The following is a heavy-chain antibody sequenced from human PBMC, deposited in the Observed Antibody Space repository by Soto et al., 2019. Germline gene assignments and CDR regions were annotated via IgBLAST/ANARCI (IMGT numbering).Heavy chain of an antibody. D-gene: IGHD2-2*01. CDR3: AKGELGYCSSTSCPFDP. CDR2: ISGSGGST. V-gene: IGHV3-23*01. J-gene: IGHJ5*02. Sequence: SPRLSRAASGFTFSSYAMSWVPQAPWKGLEWVSAISGSGGSTYYADSVKGRFTISRDNSKNTLYLQMNSLRAEDTAVYYCAKGELGYCSSTSCPFDPWGQGTLVTVSS. CDR1: GFTFSSYA.